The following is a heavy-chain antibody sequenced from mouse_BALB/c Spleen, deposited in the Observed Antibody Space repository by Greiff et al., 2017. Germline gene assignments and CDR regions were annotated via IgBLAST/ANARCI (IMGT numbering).Heavy chain of an antibody. Sequence: QVQLQQPGAELVKPGASVKLSCKASGYTFTSYWMHWVKQRPGQGLEWIGNIYPGSGSTNYDEKFKSKATLTVDTSSSTAYMQLSSLTSEDSAVYYCTRSGGYDAWFAYWGQGTLVTVSA. D-gene: IGHD2-2*01. CDR1: GYTFTSYW. V-gene: IGHV1-55*01. CDR2: IYPGSGST. CDR3: TRSGGYDAWFAY. J-gene: IGHJ3*01.